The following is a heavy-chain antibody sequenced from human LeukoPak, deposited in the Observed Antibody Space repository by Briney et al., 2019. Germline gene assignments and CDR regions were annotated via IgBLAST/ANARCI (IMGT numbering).Heavy chain of an antibody. CDR1: GGSISSGDYY. Sequence: SETLSLTCTVSGGSISSGDYYWSWIRQPPGKGLEWIGHIYYSGSTNYNPSLKSRVTISVDTSKNQFSLKLSSVTAADTAVYYCARGNYKFGMDVWGQGTTVTVSS. CDR3: ARGNYKFGMDV. V-gene: IGHV4-61*08. CDR2: IYYSGST. J-gene: IGHJ6*02.